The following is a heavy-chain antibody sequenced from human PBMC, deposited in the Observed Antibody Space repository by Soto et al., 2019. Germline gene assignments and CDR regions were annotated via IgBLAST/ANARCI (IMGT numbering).Heavy chain of an antibody. CDR3: AAGRYDFWSGYRPYYFDY. V-gene: IGHV4-34*01. CDR1: GGSFSGYY. D-gene: IGHD3-3*01. J-gene: IGHJ4*02. Sequence: SETLSLTCAVYGGSFSGYYWSWIRQPPGKGLEWIGEINHSESTNYNPSLKSRVTISVDTSKNQFSLKLSSVTAADTAVYYCAAGRYDFWSGYRPYYFDYWGQGTLVTVSS. CDR2: INHSEST.